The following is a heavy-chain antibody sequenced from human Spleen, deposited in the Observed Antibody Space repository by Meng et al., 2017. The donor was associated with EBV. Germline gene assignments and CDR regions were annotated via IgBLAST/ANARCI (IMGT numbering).Heavy chain of an antibody. J-gene: IGHJ4*02. V-gene: IGHV1-3*01. CDR3: ARLYSGNHPIDDY. D-gene: IGHD1-26*01. CDR1: GYTFTTYA. Sequence: QVQFLQSGAEVKKPGASVKVSCKASGYTFTTYAIHWVRQAPGQGLEWMGWINPGSGNAKYSQKFQGRVTITTDTSASTTYMELRSLRSEDTAVHYCARLYSGNHPIDDYWGQGTLVTVSS. CDR2: INPGSGNA.